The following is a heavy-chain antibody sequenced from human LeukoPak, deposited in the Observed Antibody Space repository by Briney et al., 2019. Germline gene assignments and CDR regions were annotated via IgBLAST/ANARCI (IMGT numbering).Heavy chain of an antibody. Sequence: GGSLRLSCAASGFTFSSYGMHWVRQAPGKGLEWVAVISYDGSNKYYADSVKGRFTISRDNSKNTLYLQMNSLRAEDTAVYYCAKDKIAVAAGPDYWGQGTLVTVSS. CDR2: ISYDGSNK. D-gene: IGHD6-19*01. CDR3: AKDKIAVAAGPDY. V-gene: IGHV3-30*18. J-gene: IGHJ4*02. CDR1: GFTFSSYG.